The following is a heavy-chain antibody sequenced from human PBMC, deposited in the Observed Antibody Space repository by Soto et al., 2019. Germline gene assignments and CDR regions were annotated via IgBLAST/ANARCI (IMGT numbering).Heavy chain of an antibody. Sequence: QVQLVQSGAEVKKPGSSVKVSCKASGGTFSSYAISWVRQAPGQGLELMGGIIPIFGTANHAQKFQGRVTITADESTSTAYMELSSLRSEDTAVYYCARGDSKALRGCSHFTTYYFDYWGQGTLVTVSS. V-gene: IGHV1-69*01. CDR2: IIPIFGTA. CDR1: GGTFSSYA. CDR3: ARGDSKALRGCSHFTTYYFDY. J-gene: IGHJ4*02. D-gene: IGHD2-15*01.